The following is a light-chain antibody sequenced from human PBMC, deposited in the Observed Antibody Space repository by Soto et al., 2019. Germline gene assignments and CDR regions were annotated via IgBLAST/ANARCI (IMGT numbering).Light chain of an antibody. CDR2: QVN. Sequence: QSVLTQPASVSGSLGQSITISCTGTHSDVGGYSYVSWYQQHPGKAPKLIIYQVNNRPSGISTRFSGSKSGNTASLTISGLQPEDEAAYHCSSYTSTSTLIFGGGTKVTVL. CDR1: HSDVGGYSY. V-gene: IGLV2-14*01. J-gene: IGLJ2*01. CDR3: SSYTSTSTLI.